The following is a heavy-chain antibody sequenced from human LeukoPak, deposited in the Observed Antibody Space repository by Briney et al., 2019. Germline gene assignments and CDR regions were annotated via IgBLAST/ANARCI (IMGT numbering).Heavy chain of an antibody. V-gene: IGHV1-18*01. CDR2: ISVYNGIT. CDR1: GYTFTSYG. CDR3: ARGPPVFTVSRGDY. Sequence: ASVEVSCKASGYTFTSYGINWVRQAPGQGLEWMGWISVYNGITNYAQILQGRVTMTADRSTSTAYMELRSLRSDDTAVYYCARGPPVFTVSRGDYWGQGTLVTVSS. D-gene: IGHD4-17*01. J-gene: IGHJ4*02.